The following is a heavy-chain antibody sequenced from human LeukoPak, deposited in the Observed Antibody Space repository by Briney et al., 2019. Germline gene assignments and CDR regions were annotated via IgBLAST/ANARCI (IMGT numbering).Heavy chain of an antibody. Sequence: NSSETLSLSCTVSGGSINGYYWSWIRQPPGKGLEWIGFMHSSGSSYSNPSLKSRVTMSVDTSKNQFSLRLRSVSAVDTAVYYCARHLKEKYCTGGSCGFDYWGQGSLVTVSS. D-gene: IGHD2-15*01. CDR3: ARHLKEKYCTGGSCGFDY. J-gene: IGHJ4*02. CDR1: GGSINGYY. V-gene: IGHV4-59*08. CDR2: MHSSGSS.